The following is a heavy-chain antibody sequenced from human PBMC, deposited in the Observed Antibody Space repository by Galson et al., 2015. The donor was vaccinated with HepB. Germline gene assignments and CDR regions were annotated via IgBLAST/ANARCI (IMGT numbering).Heavy chain of an antibody. V-gene: IGHV1-46*03. J-gene: IGHJ3*02. D-gene: IGHD3-9*01. Sequence: SVKVSCKASGYTFTSYYMHWVRQAPGQGLEWMGIINPSGGSTSYAQKFQGRVTMTRDTSTSTVYMELSSLRSEDTAVYYCARGVGWLTHNQFFDAFDIWGQGTMVTVSS. CDR3: ARGVGWLTHNQFFDAFDI. CDR1: GYTFTSYY. CDR2: INPSGGST.